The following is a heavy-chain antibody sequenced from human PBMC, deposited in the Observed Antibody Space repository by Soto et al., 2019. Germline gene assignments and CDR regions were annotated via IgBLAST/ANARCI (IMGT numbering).Heavy chain of an antibody. J-gene: IGHJ3*02. D-gene: IGHD2-2*01. V-gene: IGHV4-39*01. CDR3: ARVEVVPAASDAFDI. CDR1: GCSISISSYY. Sequence: SETLSLTCTVSGCSISISSYYWCWILQPPGKGLEWIGSIYYSGSTYYNPSLKSRVTISVDTSKNQFSLKLSSVTAADTAVYYCARVEVVPAASDAFDIWGQGTMVTVSS. CDR2: IYYSGST.